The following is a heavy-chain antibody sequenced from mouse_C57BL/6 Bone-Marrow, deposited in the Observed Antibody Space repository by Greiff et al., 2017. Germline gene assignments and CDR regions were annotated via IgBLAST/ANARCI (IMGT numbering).Heavy chain of an antibody. D-gene: IGHD1-3*01. Sequence: QVQLKQSGAELVRPGTSVKVSCKASGYAFTNYLIEWVKQRPGQGLEWIGVINPGSGGTNYNEKFKGKATLTADKSSSTAYMQLSSLTSEDSAVYFCAITGHWYFDVWGTGTTVTVSS. V-gene: IGHV1-54*01. J-gene: IGHJ1*03. CDR3: AITGHWYFDV. CDR2: INPGSGGT. CDR1: GYAFTNYL.